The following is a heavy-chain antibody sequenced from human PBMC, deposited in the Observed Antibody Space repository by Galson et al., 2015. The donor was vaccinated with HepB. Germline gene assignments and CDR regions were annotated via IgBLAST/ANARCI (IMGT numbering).Heavy chain of an antibody. CDR1: GYTLTELS. V-gene: IGHV1-24*01. CDR2: FDPEDGET. J-gene: IGHJ4*02. CDR3: ATDLRITMVRGVIRFDY. Sequence: SVKVSCKVSGYTLTELSMHWVRQAPGKGLEWMGGFDPEDGETIYAQKFQGRVTMTEDTSTDTAYMELSSLRSEDTAVYYCATDLRITMVRGVIRFDYWGQGTLVTVSS. D-gene: IGHD3-10*01.